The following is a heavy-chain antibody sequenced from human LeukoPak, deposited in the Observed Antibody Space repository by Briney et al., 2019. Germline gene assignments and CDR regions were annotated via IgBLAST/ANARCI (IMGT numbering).Heavy chain of an antibody. V-gene: IGHV3-11*04. CDR1: GFTFSDYY. CDR3: ARDRVDSSSSSWFDP. J-gene: IGHJ5*02. CDR2: ISSSGSTI. D-gene: IGHD6-6*01. Sequence: GGYPRLSCAASGFTFSDYYMSWIRQAPGKGLEWVSYISSSGSTIYYADSVKGRFTISRDNAKYSLYLQMNSLRAEDTAVYYCARDRVDSSSSSWFDPWGQGTLVTVSS.